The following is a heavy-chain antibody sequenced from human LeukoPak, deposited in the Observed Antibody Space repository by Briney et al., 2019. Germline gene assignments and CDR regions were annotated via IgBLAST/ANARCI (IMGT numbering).Heavy chain of an antibody. CDR2: INPNSGGT. CDR3: ARGSSIVTSTIDWFDP. V-gene: IGHV1-2*06. Sequence: ASVKVSCKASGYTFTGYYMHWVRQAPGQGLEWMGRINPNSGGTHYAQKFQGRVTMTRDTSINTAYMELSRLRSDDTAIYYCARGSSIVTSTIDWFDPWGQGALVAVSS. D-gene: IGHD6-6*01. CDR1: GYTFTGYY. J-gene: IGHJ5*02.